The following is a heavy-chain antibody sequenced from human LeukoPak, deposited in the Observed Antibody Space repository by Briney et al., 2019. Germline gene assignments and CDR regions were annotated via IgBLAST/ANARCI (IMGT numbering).Heavy chain of an antibody. Sequence: GGSLRLSCAASGFTFSSYGMHWVRQAPGKGLEWVAVIWYDGSNKYYADSVKGRFTISRDNSKNTLYLQMNSLRAEDTVVYYCARTHCTNGVCYEFDYWGQGTLVTVSS. V-gene: IGHV3-33*01. CDR3: ARTHCTNGVCYEFDY. D-gene: IGHD2-8*01. CDR2: IWYDGSNK. CDR1: GFTFSSYG. J-gene: IGHJ4*02.